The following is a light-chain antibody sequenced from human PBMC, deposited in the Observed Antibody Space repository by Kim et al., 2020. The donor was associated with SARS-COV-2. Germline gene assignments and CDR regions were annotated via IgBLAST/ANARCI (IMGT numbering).Light chain of an antibody. CDR1: KLGDKY. CDR2: EDR. CDR3: QAWDNNNVV. J-gene: IGLJ2*01. V-gene: IGLV3-1*01. Sequence: SVSPGHMVSITCSGDKLGDKYVSWYQQRAGQSPVVVIYEDRMRPSGIPERFSGSNSGNTATLTISGTQALDEADYYCQAWDNNNVVFGGGTQLTVL.